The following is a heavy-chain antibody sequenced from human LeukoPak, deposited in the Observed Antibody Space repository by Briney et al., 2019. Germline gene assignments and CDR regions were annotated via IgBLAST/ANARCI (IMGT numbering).Heavy chain of an antibody. J-gene: IGHJ4*02. V-gene: IGHV3-21*01. CDR3: ARGQYGSGPEDC. D-gene: IGHD6-19*01. CDR1: GFTFSSYS. CDR2: ISSSSSYI. Sequence: PGGSLRLSCAASGFTFSSYSMNWVRQAPGKGLEWVSSISSSSSYIYYADSVKGRFTISRDNAKNSLYLQMNSLRAEDTAVYYCARGQYGSGPEDCWGQGTLVTVSS.